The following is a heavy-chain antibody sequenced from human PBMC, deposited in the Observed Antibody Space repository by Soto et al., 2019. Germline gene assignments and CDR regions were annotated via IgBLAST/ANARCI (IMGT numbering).Heavy chain of an antibody. CDR1: GCSISRGGYS. Sequence: QLQLQESGSGLVKPSQTLSLTCAVSGCSISRGGYSWSWIRQPPGKGLEWIGYIYHSGRTYYNPSPKSRATISGDRSKNEFSLKLSSVTAADTAVYYCARVPDYWGQGTLVTGSS. CDR3: ARVPDY. V-gene: IGHV4-30-2*01. J-gene: IGHJ4*02. CDR2: IYHSGRT.